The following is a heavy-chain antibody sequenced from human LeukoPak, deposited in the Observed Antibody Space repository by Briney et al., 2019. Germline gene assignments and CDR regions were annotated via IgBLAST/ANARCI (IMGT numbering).Heavy chain of an antibody. CDR2: IYRGGST. V-gene: IGHV3-66*01. CDR3: TLRGSGSHYEGASVY. J-gene: IGHJ4*02. CDR1: GFNVTNDC. D-gene: IGHD3-10*01. Sequence: GGSLRLSCAASGFNVTNDCMTWVRQAPGKGLEGVSVIYRGGSTYYADPVQGRFTISRDISNTTLYLQMNSLRADDTAVYYCTLRGSGSHYEGASVYWGQGTLVTVSS.